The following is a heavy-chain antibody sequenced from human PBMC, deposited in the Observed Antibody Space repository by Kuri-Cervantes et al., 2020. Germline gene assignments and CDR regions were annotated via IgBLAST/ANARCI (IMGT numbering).Heavy chain of an antibody. J-gene: IGHJ4*02. V-gene: IGHV4-39*07. CDR2: VYYSGTT. D-gene: IGHD3-22*01. Sequence: GSLRLSCTVSGGSISSSSLYWGWIRQPPGKGLEWIGSVYYSGTTYYNPSLKSRVTISVDTSKNQFSLKLSSVTAADTAVYYCASRPDSSGYYIDYWGQGTLVTVSS. CDR1: GGSISSSSLY. CDR3: ASRPDSSGYYIDY.